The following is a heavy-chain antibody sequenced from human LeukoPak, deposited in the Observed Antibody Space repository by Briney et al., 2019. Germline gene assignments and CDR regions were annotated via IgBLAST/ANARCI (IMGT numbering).Heavy chain of an antibody. CDR2: IYTSGST. V-gene: IGHV4-61*02. J-gene: IGHJ4*02. Sequence: SETLSLTCTVSGGSISSGSYYWSWIRQPAGKELEWIGRIYTSGSTNYNPSLKSRVTISVDTSKNQFSLKLSSVTAADTAVYYCAREGYTTGNDYWGQGTLVTVSS. CDR3: AREGYTTGNDY. CDR1: GGSISSGSYY. D-gene: IGHD2-2*02.